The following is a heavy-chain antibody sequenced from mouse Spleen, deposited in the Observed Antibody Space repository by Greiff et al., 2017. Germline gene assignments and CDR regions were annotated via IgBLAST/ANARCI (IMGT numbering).Heavy chain of an antibody. CDR1: GYTFTSYW. CDR2: IDPSDSYT. V-gene: IGHV1-69*01. CDR3: ARDSSGHGY. D-gene: IGHD3-2*01. Sequence: VQLQQSGAELVMPGASVKLSCKASGYTFTSYWMHWVKQRPGQGLEWIGEIDPSDSYTNYNQKFKGKATLTVDKSSSTAYMQLSSLTSEDSAVYYCARDSSGHGYWGQGTTLTVSS. J-gene: IGHJ2*01.